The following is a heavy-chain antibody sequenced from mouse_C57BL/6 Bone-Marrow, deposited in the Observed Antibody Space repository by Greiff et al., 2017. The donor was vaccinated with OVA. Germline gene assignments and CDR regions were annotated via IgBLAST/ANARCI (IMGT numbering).Heavy chain of an antibody. CDR2: ISYDGSN. Sequence: EVQLQESGPGLVKPSQSLSLTCSVTGYSITSGYYWNWIRQFPGNKLEWMGYISYDGSNNYNPSLKNRISITRDTSKNQFFLKLNSVTTEDTATYYCARGRYDAWFAYWGQGTLVTVSA. V-gene: IGHV3-6*01. CDR1: GYSITSGYY. CDR3: ARGRYDAWFAY. J-gene: IGHJ3*01. D-gene: IGHD2-12*01.